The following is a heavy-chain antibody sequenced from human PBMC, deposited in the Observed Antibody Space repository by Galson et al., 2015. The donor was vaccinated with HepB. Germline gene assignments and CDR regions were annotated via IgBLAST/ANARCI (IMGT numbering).Heavy chain of an antibody. D-gene: IGHD1-7*01. CDR1: GFIFEDYG. CDR2: IKSNGGST. Sequence: PLRLSCAASGFIFEDYGMSWVRQAPGKGLEWVSGIKSNGGSTGYADSVKGRFTISRDNAKNSLYLEMNSLRAEDTALYHCARGITGTTYFYYYYMDVWGRGTTVTVSS. J-gene: IGHJ6*03. V-gene: IGHV3-20*01. CDR3: ARGITGTTYFYYYYMDV.